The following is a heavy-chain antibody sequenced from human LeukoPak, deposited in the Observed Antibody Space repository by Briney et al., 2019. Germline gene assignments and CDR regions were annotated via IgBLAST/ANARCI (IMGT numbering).Heavy chain of an antibody. D-gene: IGHD1-1*01. J-gene: IGHJ5*02. CDR2: IYYSGST. CDR1: GGSISSYY. Sequence: QSSETLSLTCTVSGGSISSYYWSWIRQPPGKGLEWIGYIYYSGSTNYNPSLKSQVTISVDTSKNQFSLKLSSVTAADTAVYYCARGGSTGTNLNWVDPWGQGTLVTVSS. V-gene: IGHV4-59*12. CDR3: ARGGSTGTNLNWVDP.